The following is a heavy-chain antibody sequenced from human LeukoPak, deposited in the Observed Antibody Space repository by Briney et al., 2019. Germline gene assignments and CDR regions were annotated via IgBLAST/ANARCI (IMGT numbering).Heavy chain of an antibody. CDR3: ARDRGHCSSINCIPGDPFDS. D-gene: IGHD2-2*01. CDR2: FDPEDGET. J-gene: IGHJ3*01. CDR1: GYTLTELS. Sequence: ASVKVSCKVSGYTLTELSMHWVRQAPGKGLEWMGGFDPEDGETIYAQKFQGRVTMTEDTSTDTAYMELSSLRSEDTAVYFCARDRGHCSSINCIPGDPFDSWGQGTVVIVSS. V-gene: IGHV1-24*01.